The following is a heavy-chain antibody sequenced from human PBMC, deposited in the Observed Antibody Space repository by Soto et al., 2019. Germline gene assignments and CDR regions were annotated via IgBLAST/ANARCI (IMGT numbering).Heavy chain of an antibody. CDR2: IYYSGST. D-gene: IGHD5-18*01. V-gene: IGHV4-59*08. J-gene: IGHJ4*02. CDR1: GGSISSYY. Sequence: SSETLSLTCTVSGGSISSYYWSWIRQPPGKGLEWIGYIYYSGSTNYNPSLKSRVTISVDTSKNQFSLKLSSVTAADTAVYYCARHDRYNYGYRCGYYYAYWSQGTLVTVSS. CDR3: ARHDRYNYGYRCGYYYAY.